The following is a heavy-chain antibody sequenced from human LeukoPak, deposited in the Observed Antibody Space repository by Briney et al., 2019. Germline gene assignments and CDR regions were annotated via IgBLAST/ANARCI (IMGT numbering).Heavy chain of an antibody. CDR1: GGTFSSYA. J-gene: IGHJ4*02. Sequence: ASVKVSCKASGGTFSSYAISWVRQAPGQGLEWMGGIIPIFGTANYAQKFQGRVTITADESPSTAYMELSSLRSEDTAVYYCARASKTAYYYDSSGYGDFDYWGQGTLVTVSS. CDR2: IIPIFGTA. D-gene: IGHD3-22*01. V-gene: IGHV1-69*01. CDR3: ARASKTAYYYDSSGYGDFDY.